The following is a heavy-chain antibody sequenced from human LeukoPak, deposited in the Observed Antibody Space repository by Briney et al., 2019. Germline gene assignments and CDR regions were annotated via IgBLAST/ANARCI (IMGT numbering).Heavy chain of an antibody. Sequence: PGGSLRLSCAASGFTVNINYMTWVRQAPGQGLEWVSVIYSGGPTYYADSVRGRFTIPRDISKNMVYLQMNSLRAEDTAVYYCARGWVVATGAFDVWGQGTMVTVSS. CDR3: ARGWVVATGAFDV. CDR1: GFTVNINY. J-gene: IGHJ3*01. CDR2: IYSGGPT. V-gene: IGHV3-53*01. D-gene: IGHD2-15*01.